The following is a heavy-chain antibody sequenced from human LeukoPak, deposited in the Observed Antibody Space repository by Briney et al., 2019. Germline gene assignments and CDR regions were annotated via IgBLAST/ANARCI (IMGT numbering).Heavy chain of an antibody. CDR1: GGSISSYY. CDR3: ARDKGHYGDYYWFDP. V-gene: IGHV4-59*01. CDR2: IYYSGST. D-gene: IGHD4-17*01. Sequence: PSETLSLTCTVSGGSISSYYWSWIRQAPGKGLEWIGYIYYSGSTNYNPSLKSRVTISVDTSKNQFSLKLRSVTAADTAVYYCARDKGHYGDYYWFDPWGQGTLVTVSS. J-gene: IGHJ5*02.